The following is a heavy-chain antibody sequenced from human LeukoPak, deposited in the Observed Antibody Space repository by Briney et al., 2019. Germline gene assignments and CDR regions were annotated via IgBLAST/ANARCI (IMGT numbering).Heavy chain of an antibody. CDR2: ISGSGGST. CDR1: GFTFSDYY. Sequence: QPGGSLRLSCAASGFTFSDYYMSWIRQAPGKGLEWVSAISGSGGSTYYADSVKGRFTISRDNSKNTLYLQMNSLRAEDTAVYYCAKADRADPLWFGELLVYYYYMDVWGKGTTVTVSS. J-gene: IGHJ6*03. CDR3: AKADRADPLWFGELLVYYYYMDV. D-gene: IGHD3-10*01. V-gene: IGHV3-23*01.